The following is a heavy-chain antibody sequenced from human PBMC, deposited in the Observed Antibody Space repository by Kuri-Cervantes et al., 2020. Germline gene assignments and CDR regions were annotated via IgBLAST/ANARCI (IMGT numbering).Heavy chain of an antibody. J-gene: IGHJ2*01. CDR1: GFTFSSYT. D-gene: IGHD3-16*01. V-gene: IGHV3-30-3*01. Sequence: GESLKISCAASGFTFSSYTMHWVRQAPGKGLEWVAVISYDGSNKYYADSVKGRFTISRDNSKNTLYLQMNSLRAEDTAVYYCARNYDYVWGSYPRYFDLWGRGTLVTVSS. CDR2: ISYDGSNK. CDR3: ARNYDYVWGSYPRYFDL.